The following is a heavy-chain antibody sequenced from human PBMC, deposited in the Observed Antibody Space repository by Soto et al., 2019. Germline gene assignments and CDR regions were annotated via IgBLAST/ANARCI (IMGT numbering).Heavy chain of an antibody. D-gene: IGHD3-10*01. CDR1: GGSINSYF. CDR2: IYYSGST. J-gene: IGHJ4*02. Sequence: SETLSLTCTVSGGSINSYFWSWIRQSPGKGLERIGHIYYSGSTSYSPSLKSRVSISVDTSKNQFSLEVHSVTAADTAVYYCARAGTNMVQFDYWGQGTLVTVSS. V-gene: IGHV4-59*01. CDR3: ARAGTNMVQFDY.